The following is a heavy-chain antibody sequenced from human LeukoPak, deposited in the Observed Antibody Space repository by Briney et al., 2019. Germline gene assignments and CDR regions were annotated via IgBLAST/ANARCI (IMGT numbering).Heavy chain of an antibody. Sequence: SETLSLTCTVSGGSISSYYWSWIRQPPGKGLEWIGYIYYSGSTNYNPSLKSRVTISVDTSKNQFSLKLSSVTAADTAVYYCARGPTYQPIDFWGQGTLVTVSS. D-gene: IGHD2-2*01. CDR3: ARGPTYQPIDF. CDR2: IYYSGST. V-gene: IGHV4-59*01. J-gene: IGHJ4*02. CDR1: GGSISSYY.